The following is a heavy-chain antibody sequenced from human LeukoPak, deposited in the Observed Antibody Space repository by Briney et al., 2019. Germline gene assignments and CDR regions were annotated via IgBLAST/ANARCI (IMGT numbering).Heavy chain of an antibody. V-gene: IGHV3-15*01. CDR3: TTGLWCNYNY. CDR2: IKSKTAGGTI. CDR1: GFTFSNAW. Sequence: GGSLRLSCAASGFTFSNAWMSWVRQAPGEGLEWVGRIKSKTAGGTIDYAAPVKGRFTISRDDSKNTLYLQMNSLKTEDTAVYYCTTGLWCNYNYWGQGTLVTVSS. J-gene: IGHJ4*02. D-gene: IGHD4-11*01.